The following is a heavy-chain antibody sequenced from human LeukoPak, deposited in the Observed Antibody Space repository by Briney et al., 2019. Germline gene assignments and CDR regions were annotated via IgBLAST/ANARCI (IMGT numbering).Heavy chain of an antibody. CDR2: IYHSGST. D-gene: IGHD3-22*01. J-gene: IGHJ4*02. CDR1: GGSISSSNW. Sequence: PSETLSLTCAVSGGSISSSNWWSWVRQPPGKGLEWIGEIYHSGSTNYNPSLKSRVTISVDKSKNQFSLKLSSVTAADTAVYYCARADYYDSSGYFYWGQGTLVTVSS. V-gene: IGHV4-4*02. CDR3: ARADYYDSSGYFY.